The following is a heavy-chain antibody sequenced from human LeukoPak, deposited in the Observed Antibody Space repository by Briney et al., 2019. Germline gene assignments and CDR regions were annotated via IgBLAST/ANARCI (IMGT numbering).Heavy chain of an antibody. CDR1: GFTFSSYA. V-gene: IGHV3-23*01. CDR3: AKDLLPYCSGGSCSSFDY. J-gene: IGHJ4*02. CDR2: ISGSGGST. Sequence: PGGSLRLSCAASGFTFSSYAMSWVRQAPGKGLEWVSAISGSGGSTYYADSVKGRFTISRDNSKNTLYLQMNSLRAEDTAVYYCAKDLLPYCSGGSCSSFDYWGQGTLATVPS. D-gene: IGHD2-15*01.